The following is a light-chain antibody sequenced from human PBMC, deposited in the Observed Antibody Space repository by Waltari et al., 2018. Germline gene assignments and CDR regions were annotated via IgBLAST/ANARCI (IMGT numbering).Light chain of an antibody. V-gene: IGLV2-8*01. CDR3: SSYGGDNNYV. Sequence: QSALTQPPSASGSPGQSVTISCTGTSSDGGGFSYVSWFQQHPGKAPKLIIYEVAKRPSGVPDRFSGSKSGNTASLTVSGLQAEDEADYYCSSYGGDNNYVFGSGTKVTVL. CDR1: SSDGGGFSY. CDR2: EVA. J-gene: IGLJ1*01.